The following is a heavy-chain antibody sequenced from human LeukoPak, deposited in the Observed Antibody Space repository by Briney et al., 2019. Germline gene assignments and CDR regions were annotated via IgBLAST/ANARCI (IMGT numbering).Heavy chain of an antibody. CDR2: ISAYNGNT. CDR3: ARDTPIQFSSSSHYYYGMDV. D-gene: IGHD6-6*01. CDR1: GYTFTSYG. Sequence: ASVKVSCKASGYTFTSYGISWVRQAPGQGLEWMGWISAYNGNTNYAQKLQGRVTMTTDTSTSTAYMEPRSLRSDDTAVYYCARDTPIQFSSSSHYYYGMDVWGQGTTVTVSS. V-gene: IGHV1-18*01. J-gene: IGHJ6*02.